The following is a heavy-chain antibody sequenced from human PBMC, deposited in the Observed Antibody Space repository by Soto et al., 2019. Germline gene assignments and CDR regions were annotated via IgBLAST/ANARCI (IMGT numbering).Heavy chain of an antibody. CDR3: ARAETYYDILTGYYKGTYYCDY. CDR1: GYTFTSYG. Sequence: ASVKVSCKASGYTFTSYGISWVRQAPGQGLEWMGWISAYNGNTNYAQKLQGRVTMTTDTSTSTAYMELRSLRSDDTAVYYCARAETYYDILTGYYKGTYYCDYWGQGTLVTVSS. D-gene: IGHD3-9*01. CDR2: ISAYNGNT. V-gene: IGHV1-18*01. J-gene: IGHJ4*02.